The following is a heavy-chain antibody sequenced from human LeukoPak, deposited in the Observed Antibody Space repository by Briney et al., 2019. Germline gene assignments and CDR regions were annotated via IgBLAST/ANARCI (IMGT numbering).Heavy chain of an antibody. CDR3: ARGGRIFRY. CDR1: GFTFSSYG. D-gene: IGHD1-26*01. J-gene: IGHJ4*02. V-gene: IGHV3-7*01. CDR2: IKQDGSEK. Sequence: SGGPLRLSCAASGFTFSSYGMHWVRQAPGKGLEWVANIKQDGSEKYYVDSVKGRFTISRDNAKNSLYLQMNSLRAEDTAVYYCARGGRIFRYWGQGTLVTVSS.